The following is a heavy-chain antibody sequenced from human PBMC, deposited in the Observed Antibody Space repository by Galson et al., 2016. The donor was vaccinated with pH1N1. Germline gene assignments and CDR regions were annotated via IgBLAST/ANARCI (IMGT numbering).Heavy chain of an antibody. CDR1: GSGYTVSESS. V-gene: IGHV1-24*01. D-gene: IGHD3-16*01. J-gene: IGHJ4*02. CDR3: ATAEVARGESFDH. Sequence: SVKVSCKVSGSGYTVSESSMHWVRQAPGKGLEWMGGFDPDEGETIYAQTFQGRLTLTGDTSTNTAYMDLRSLTSEDTAVYYCATAEVARGESFDHWGQGTLVTVSS. CDR2: FDPDEGET.